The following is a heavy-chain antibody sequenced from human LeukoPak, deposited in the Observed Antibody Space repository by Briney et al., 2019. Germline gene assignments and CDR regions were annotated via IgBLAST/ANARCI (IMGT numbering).Heavy chain of an antibody. J-gene: IGHJ4*02. V-gene: IGHV3-15*01. CDR2: IKSKTDGGTT. Sequence: PGGSLRLSCAAAGFTFSNAWMNWVRQAPGKGLEWVGRIKSKTDGGTTDYAAPVKGRFTISRDDSKNTLYLQMNSLKTEDTAVYYCTTNRHYDFWSGYYENLDYWGQGTLVTVSS. D-gene: IGHD3-3*01. CDR1: GFTFSNAW. CDR3: TTNRHYDFWSGYYENLDY.